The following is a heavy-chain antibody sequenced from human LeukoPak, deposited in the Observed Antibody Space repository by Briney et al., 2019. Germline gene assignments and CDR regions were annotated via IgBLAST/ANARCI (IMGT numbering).Heavy chain of an antibody. J-gene: IGHJ4*02. Sequence: PGGSLRLSCAASGFTFSGYAMSWVRQAPGKGLEWVSAISGSGGSTYYTDSVKGRFTISRDNSKNTLYLQMNSLRAADTAVYYCAKDRAAPLPQGNFDYWGQGTLVTVSS. V-gene: IGHV3-23*01. CDR1: GFTFSGYA. D-gene: IGHD6-13*01. CDR2: ISGSGGST. CDR3: AKDRAAPLPQGNFDY.